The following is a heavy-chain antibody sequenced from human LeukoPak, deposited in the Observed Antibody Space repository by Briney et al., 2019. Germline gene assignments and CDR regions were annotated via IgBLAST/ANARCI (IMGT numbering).Heavy chain of an antibody. D-gene: IGHD2-2*01. Sequence: GGSLRLSCAASGFTVSHNYMTWVRQAPGKDLEWISVIYSGGITYYTDSMKGRFTISRDKFKNTLYLRMNSLRAEDTAVYYCARDGCSTTSCYADWGQGTLVTVSS. CDR2: IYSGGIT. CDR1: GFTVSHNY. V-gene: IGHV3-53*01. J-gene: IGHJ4*02. CDR3: ARDGCSTTSCYAD.